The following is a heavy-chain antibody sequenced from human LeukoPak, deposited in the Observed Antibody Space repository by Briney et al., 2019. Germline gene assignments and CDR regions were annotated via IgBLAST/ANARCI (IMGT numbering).Heavy chain of an antibody. CDR2: INPNSGGT. CDR1: GYTFTGYY. Sequence: ASVKVSCKASGYTFTGYYMHWVRQAPGQGLEWTGWINPNSGGTNYAQKFQGRVTMTRDTSISTAYMELSRLRSDDTAVYYCAREGETYYYDSSGQNWFDPWGQGTLVTVSS. J-gene: IGHJ5*02. CDR3: AREGETYYYDSSGQNWFDP. D-gene: IGHD3-22*01. V-gene: IGHV1-2*02.